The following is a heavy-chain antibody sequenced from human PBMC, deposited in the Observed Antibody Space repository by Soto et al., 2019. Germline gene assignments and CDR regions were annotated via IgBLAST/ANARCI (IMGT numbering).Heavy chain of an antibody. CDR1: GFTFSSYS. J-gene: IGHJ4*02. V-gene: IGHV3-48*01. D-gene: IGHD2-2*01. CDR3: AREPPYPSYCSSTSGYGDYFVY. CDR2: ISSSSSTI. Sequence: PGGSLRLSCAASGFTFSSYSMNWVRQAPGKGLEWVSYISSSSSTIYYADSVKGRFTISRDNSKNTLYLQMNSLRAEDTAVYYCAREPPYPSYCSSTSGYGDYFVYCGQGTLVTVSS.